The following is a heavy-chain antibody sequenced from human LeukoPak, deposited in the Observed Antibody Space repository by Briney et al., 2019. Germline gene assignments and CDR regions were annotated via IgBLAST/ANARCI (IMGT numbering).Heavy chain of an antibody. CDR1: GFSFSNYA. CDR3: AKYAPPTTVVTRFFDY. V-gene: IGHV3-23*01. D-gene: IGHD4-23*01. J-gene: IGHJ4*02. Sequence: GGYLRLSCAASGFSFSNYAMTWVRQAPGKGLEWFSVIGSDGGGIQYADSVKGRFSISRDNSKNTLYLQMNSLRVEDTAVYYCAKYAPPTTVVTRFFDYWGQGTLVTVSS. CDR2: IGSDGGGI.